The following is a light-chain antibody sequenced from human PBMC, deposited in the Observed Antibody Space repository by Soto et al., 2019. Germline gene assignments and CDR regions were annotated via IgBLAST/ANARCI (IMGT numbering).Light chain of an antibody. CDR3: QQTYSTPWT. CDR2: AAS. V-gene: IGKV1-39*01. CDR1: QSISSY. J-gene: IGKJ1*01. Sequence: DIQMTQSPSSLSASVGDRVTITCRASQSISSYLNWYQQKPGKAPKLLIYAASSLQSGVPSRFSGSGSGTEFTLTISSLQPEDFASYHCQQTYSTPWTFGQGTKVDIK.